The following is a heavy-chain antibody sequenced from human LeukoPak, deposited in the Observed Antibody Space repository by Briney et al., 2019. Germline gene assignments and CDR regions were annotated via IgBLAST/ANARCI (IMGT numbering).Heavy chain of an antibody. CDR3: AKGEDLTGYYNYYFDY. Sequence: PGGSLRLSCAASGFTFSSYGMHWVRQAPGKGLEWVAFIRYDGSNKYYADSVKGRFTISRDNSKNTLYLQMNSLRAEDTAVYYCAKGEDLTGYYNYYFDYWGQGTLVTVSS. J-gene: IGHJ4*02. V-gene: IGHV3-30*02. CDR2: IRYDGSNK. CDR1: GFTFSSYG. D-gene: IGHD3-9*01.